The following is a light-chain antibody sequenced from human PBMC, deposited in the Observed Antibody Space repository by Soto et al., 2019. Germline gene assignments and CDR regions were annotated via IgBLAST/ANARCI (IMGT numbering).Light chain of an antibody. CDR2: AAT. CDR1: QNIYNY. J-gene: IGKJ5*01. CDR3: QQTHSTPVT. Sequence: DIQMTQSPSSLSASVGDRVTVTCRTSQNIYNYLNWYQQRPGKAPKLLIYAATSVQSGVTSRFSGSGSGTDFTLTISSLHPEDFATYYCQQTHSTPVTFGQGHDWRL. V-gene: IGKV1-39*01.